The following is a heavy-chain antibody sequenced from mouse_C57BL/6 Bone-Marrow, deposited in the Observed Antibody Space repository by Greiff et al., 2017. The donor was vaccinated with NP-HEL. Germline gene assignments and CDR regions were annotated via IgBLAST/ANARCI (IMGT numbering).Heavy chain of an antibody. CDR2: IYPGSGST. V-gene: IGHV1-55*01. CDR1: GYTFTSYW. Sequence: QVHVKQPGAELVKPGASVKMSCKASGYTFTSYWITWVKQRPGQGLEWIGDIYPGSGSTNYNEKFKSKATLTVDTSSSTAYMQLSSLTSEDSAVYYCARMVITTVVAPYYYAMDYWGQGTSVTVSS. D-gene: IGHD1-1*01. CDR3: ARMVITTVVAPYYYAMDY. J-gene: IGHJ4*01.